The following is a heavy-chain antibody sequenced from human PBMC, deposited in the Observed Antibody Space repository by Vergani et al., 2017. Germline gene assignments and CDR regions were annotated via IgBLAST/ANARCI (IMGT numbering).Heavy chain of an antibody. CDR1: GFRFSNYA. J-gene: IGHJ4*02. V-gene: IGHV3-23*01. Sequence: EVQLLESGGDLVQPGGSLRLSCAASGFRFSNYAMSWVRQAPGKGLEWVAAIASSGTITYYSDSVKRRFTVSRDNSQNTLFLQMSSLRAEDTALYYCAKGGTITIFGSVDYHWGQGTLVTVSS. CDR3: AKGGTITIFGSVDYH. D-gene: IGHD3-3*01. CDR2: IASSGTIT.